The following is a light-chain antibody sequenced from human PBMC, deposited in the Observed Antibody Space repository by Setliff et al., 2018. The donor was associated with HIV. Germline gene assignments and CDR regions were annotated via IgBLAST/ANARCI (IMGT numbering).Light chain of an antibody. V-gene: IGLV2-14*01. J-gene: IGLJ1*01. CDR2: DVS. CDR3: SSYTSSSTYV. CDR1: SSDVGGYNY. Sequence: QSALTPPASVSGSPGQSITICCTGTSSDVGGYNYVSWYQQHPGKAPKLMISDVSTRPSGVSSRFSGSKSGNTASLTISGLQTEDEADYYCSSYTSSSTYVFGTGTKVTVL.